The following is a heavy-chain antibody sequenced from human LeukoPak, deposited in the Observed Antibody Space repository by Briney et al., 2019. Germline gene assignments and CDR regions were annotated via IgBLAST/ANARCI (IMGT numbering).Heavy chain of an antibody. V-gene: IGHV1-2*02. Sequence: ASVKVSCKASGYTFTGYYMHWVRQAPAQGLEWMGWINPYSGGTNYAQKFQGRVTMSRDTSISTAYMELSRLSSDDAAVYYCAKDITLTKRYYGMDVWGQGTTVTVSS. J-gene: IGHJ6*02. CDR2: INPYSGGT. D-gene: IGHD1-1*01. CDR1: GYTFTGYY. CDR3: AKDITLTKRYYGMDV.